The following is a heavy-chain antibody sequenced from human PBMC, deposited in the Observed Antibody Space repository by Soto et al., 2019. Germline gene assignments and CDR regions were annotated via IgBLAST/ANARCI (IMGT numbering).Heavy chain of an antibody. CDR3: ATAHHDFWSGPNWFDP. CDR2: IYYSGST. J-gene: IGHJ5*02. CDR1: GGSISSGGYY. Sequence: QVQLQESGPGLVKPSQTLSLTCTVSGGSISSGGYYWSWIRQHPGKGLEWIGYIYYSGSTYYNPSLKSRVTISVDTSKNQFSLKLSSVTAADTAVYYCATAHHDFWSGPNWFDPWGQGTLVTVSS. D-gene: IGHD3-3*01. V-gene: IGHV4-31*03.